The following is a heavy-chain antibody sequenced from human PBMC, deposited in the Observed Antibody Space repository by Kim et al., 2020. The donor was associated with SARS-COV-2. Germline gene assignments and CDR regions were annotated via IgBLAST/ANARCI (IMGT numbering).Heavy chain of an antibody. J-gene: IGHJ3*02. Sequence: SETLSLTCTVSGGSISSYYWSWIRQPPGKGLEWIGYIYYSGSTNYNPSLKSRVTISVDTSKNQFSLKLSSVTAADTAVYYCARDGGSGWYQGALDIWGQGTMLTVSS. V-gene: IGHV4-59*13. CDR2: IYYSGST. CDR1: GGSISSYY. CDR3: ARDGGSGWYQGALDI. D-gene: IGHD6-19*01.